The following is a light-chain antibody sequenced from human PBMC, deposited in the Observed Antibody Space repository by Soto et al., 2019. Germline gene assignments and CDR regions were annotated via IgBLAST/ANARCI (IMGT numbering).Light chain of an antibody. V-gene: IGKV1-5*01. CDR3: QQYNSFSLIT. CDR1: QSISRW. J-gene: IGKJ5*01. CDR2: DAS. Sequence: DIQMTQSPSTLSASVGDTVTMTFRASQSISRWLAWYQQKPGKAPKILISDASILENGVPSRFSGTGSGTEFTLTISNLQPDDLATYFCQQYNSFSLITFGQGTRLEIK.